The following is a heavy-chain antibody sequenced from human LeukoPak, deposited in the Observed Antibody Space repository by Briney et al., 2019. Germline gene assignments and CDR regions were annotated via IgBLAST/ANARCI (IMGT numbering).Heavy chain of an antibody. CDR3: ARHERGSGYPGGFDY. Sequence: PSETLSLTCTVSGGSISSSSYYWGWIRQPPGKGLEWIGSIYYSGSTYYNPSLKSRVTISVDTSKNQFSLKLSSVTAADTAVCYCARHERGSGYPGGFDYWGQGTLVTVSS. V-gene: IGHV4-39*01. CDR1: GGSISSSSYY. CDR2: IYYSGST. D-gene: IGHD3-22*01. J-gene: IGHJ4*02.